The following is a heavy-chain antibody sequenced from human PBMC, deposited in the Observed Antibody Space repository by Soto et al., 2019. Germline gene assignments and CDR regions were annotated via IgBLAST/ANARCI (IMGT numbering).Heavy chain of an antibody. CDR3: ELEPQGRTAGYF. D-gene: IGHD3-10*01. Sequence: PGGSLRHSVVDSEIIYRGYPRAWDRQAPGKGLEGVSGVSASGLNTDYADPVKGRFYISRDNSKNTVSLHMHSLIAEDTALYYCELEPQGRTAGYF. CDR2: VSASGLNT. CDR1: EIIYRGYP. V-gene: IGHV3-23*01. J-gene: IGHJ1*01.